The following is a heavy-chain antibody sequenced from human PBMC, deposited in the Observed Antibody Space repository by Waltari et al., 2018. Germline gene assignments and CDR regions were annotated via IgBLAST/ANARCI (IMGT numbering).Heavy chain of an antibody. Sequence: QVQLVQSGAEVKKPGSSVKVSCKASGGTFSSYAISWVRPAPGQGLEWLGGIIPIFGTANYAQKLQGRVTITADESTSTAYMELSSLRSEDTAVYYCARDGGYDSSGYYYAIYYWGQGTLVTVSS. CDR1: GGTFSSYA. V-gene: IGHV1-69*01. J-gene: IGHJ4*02. CDR2: IIPIFGTA. D-gene: IGHD3-22*01. CDR3: ARDGGYDSSGYYYAIYY.